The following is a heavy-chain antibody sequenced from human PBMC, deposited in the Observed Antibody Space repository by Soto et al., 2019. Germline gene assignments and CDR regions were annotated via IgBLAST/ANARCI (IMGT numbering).Heavy chain of an antibody. D-gene: IGHD5-18*01. CDR1: GGSISSGGYY. CDR3: ARDAGYSYGYHYGMDV. Sequence: PSETLSLTCTVSGGSISSGGYYWSWIRQHPGKGLEWIGYIYYSGSTYYNPSLKSRVTISVDTSKNQFSLKLSSVTAADTAVYYCARDAGYSYGYHYGMDVWGQGTTVTVSS. J-gene: IGHJ6*02. CDR2: IYYSGST. V-gene: IGHV4-31*02.